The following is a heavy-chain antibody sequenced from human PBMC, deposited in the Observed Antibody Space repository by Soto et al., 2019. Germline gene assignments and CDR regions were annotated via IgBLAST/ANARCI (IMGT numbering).Heavy chain of an antibody. CDR2: ISSSSSYI. CDR1: GFTFSSYS. CDR3: ARDPDGPLAWADGAFDI. D-gene: IGHD1-26*01. V-gene: IGHV3-21*01. J-gene: IGHJ3*02. Sequence: KPGGSLRLSCAASGFTFSSYSMNWVRQAPGKGLEWVSSISSSSSYIYYADSVKGRFTISRDNAKNSLYLQMNSLRAEDTAVYYCARDPDGPLAWADGAFDIWGQGTMVTVSS.